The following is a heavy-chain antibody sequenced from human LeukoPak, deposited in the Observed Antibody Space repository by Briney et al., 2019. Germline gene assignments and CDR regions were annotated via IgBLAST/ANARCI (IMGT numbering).Heavy chain of an antibody. Sequence: PGASLRLSCAASGLTLSSNYMSWVRQAPGKGLEGVSILHSGGSTYYADSVKGRFTISRDNSRNTLYLQMNSLRAEDTAVYYCASRDKGYYYGMDVWGQGTTVTVSS. CDR1: GLTLSSNY. CDR3: ASRDKGYYYGMDV. J-gene: IGHJ6*02. D-gene: IGHD5-24*01. V-gene: IGHV3-66*01. CDR2: LHSGGST.